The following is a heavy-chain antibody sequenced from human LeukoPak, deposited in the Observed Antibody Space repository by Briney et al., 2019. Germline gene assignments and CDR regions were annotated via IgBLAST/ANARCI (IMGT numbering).Heavy chain of an antibody. Sequence: ARSLRLSCAASRLTLSNYGMHWVRQAPGKGLEWVAFIQYVGSDNMYVSSMTGPLTIARDTSAHTSYLQMNRLRAEDTAVYYCAKEGHTEADGAKVDDWGEGTMV. CDR2: IQYVGSDN. V-gene: IGHV3-30*02. CDR3: AKEGHTEADGAKVDD. D-gene: IGHD6-13*01. J-gene: IGHJ4*02. CDR1: RLTLSNYG.